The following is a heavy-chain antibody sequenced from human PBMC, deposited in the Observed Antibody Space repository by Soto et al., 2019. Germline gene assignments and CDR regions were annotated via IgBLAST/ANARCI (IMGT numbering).Heavy chain of an antibody. V-gene: IGHV3-30*03. CDR2: ISFEGSIK. Sequence: QVQLVESGGGVVQPGRSLRLSCVASGFTFSNHGMHWVRQAPGKGLEWVAVISFEGSIKYYTDSVKGRFTISRDDSKNTVSLQMNSLRAEDTAVYFCARDSGVGSCSGGSCYTSNWFDPWGQGTLVTVSS. CDR3: ARDSGVGSCSGGSCYTSNWFDP. CDR1: GFTFSNHG. D-gene: IGHD2-15*01. J-gene: IGHJ5*02.